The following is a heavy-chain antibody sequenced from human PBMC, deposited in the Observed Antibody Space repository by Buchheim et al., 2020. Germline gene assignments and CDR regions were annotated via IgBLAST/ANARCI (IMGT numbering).Heavy chain of an antibody. CDR1: GAPISRKNW. J-gene: IGHJ4*02. D-gene: IGHD3-22*01. CDR3: ARTGQHYDSDGPPFDY. CDR2: IFHTGCT. V-gene: IGHV4-4*02. Sequence: QVQLQESGPGLVRPSGTLSLTCAVSGAPISRKNWWIWVRQPPGKGLQWIGDIFHTGCTHYKSSLKSRVTLSIDKSRNQFSPKLTSVTAADTAVYYCARTGQHYDSDGPPFDYWGQGTL.